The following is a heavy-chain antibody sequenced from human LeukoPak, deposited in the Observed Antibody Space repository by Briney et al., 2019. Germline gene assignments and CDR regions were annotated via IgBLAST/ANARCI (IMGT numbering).Heavy chain of an antibody. CDR3: AKDLLQWELPLYYFDY. Sequence: GGSLRLSCAASGFTFSSFGMTWVRQAPGKGLEWVSAISGSGGSTYYADSVKGRFTISRDNSKNTLYLQMNSLRAEDTAVYYCAKDLLQWELPLYYFDYWGQGTLVTVSS. CDR2: ISGSGGST. J-gene: IGHJ4*02. D-gene: IGHD1-26*01. CDR1: GFTFSSFG. V-gene: IGHV3-23*01.